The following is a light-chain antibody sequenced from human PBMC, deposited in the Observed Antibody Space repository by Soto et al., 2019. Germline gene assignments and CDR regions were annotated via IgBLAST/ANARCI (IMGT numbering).Light chain of an antibody. V-gene: IGLV1-40*01. CDR3: QSYDSSLSAVV. Sequence: QLVLTQPPSVSGAPGQRVTIACTGSSSNIGADYDVHWYQQLPGTAPKLLIYGNSNRPSGVPDRFSGSKSGTSASLAITGLQPEDEADYYCQSYDSSLSAVVFGGGTKLTVL. J-gene: IGLJ3*02. CDR2: GNS. CDR1: SSNIGADYD.